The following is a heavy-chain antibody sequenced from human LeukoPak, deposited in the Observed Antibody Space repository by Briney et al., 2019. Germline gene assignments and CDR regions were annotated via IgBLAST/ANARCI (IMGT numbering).Heavy chain of an antibody. Sequence: SETLSLTCAVYGWTFSGYYWNWIRQPPGKGLEGMGVSNHSGSTNYNPPTLSRVTISVDTSKNQYSLKLSSVTAADTAVYYCASRPSPTMIVVLNYYFDYWGQGTLVTVSS. J-gene: IGHJ4*02. CDR1: GWTFSGYY. CDR3: ASRPSPTMIVVLNYYFDY. V-gene: IGHV4-34*01. CDR2: SNHSGST. D-gene: IGHD3-22*01.